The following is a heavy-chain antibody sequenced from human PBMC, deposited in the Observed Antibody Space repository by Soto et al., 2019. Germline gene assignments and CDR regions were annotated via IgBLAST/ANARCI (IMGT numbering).Heavy chain of an antibody. D-gene: IGHD2-2*01. CDR2: IYHTGTT. CDR1: GCSISSIDYF. V-gene: IGHV4-30-4*01. Sequence: SEILSLPCAVSGCSISSIDYFWSWIRQPPGKGLEWIGFIYHTGTTYYNPSLRSRVTISIDTSKSQFSMKLNSVTAADTAVYYCARVMAAMQNWLDPWGQGTLVTVSS. CDR3: ARVMAAMQNWLDP. J-gene: IGHJ5*02.